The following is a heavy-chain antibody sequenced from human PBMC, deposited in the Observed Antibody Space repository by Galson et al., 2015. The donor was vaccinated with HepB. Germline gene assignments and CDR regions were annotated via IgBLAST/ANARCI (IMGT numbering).Heavy chain of an antibody. CDR1: GYTLTELS. J-gene: IGHJ6*02. Sequence: SVKVSCKVSGYTLTELSMHWVRQAPGKGLEWMGGFDPEDGETIYAQKFQGRVTMTEDTSTDTAYMELSSLRSEDTAVYYCATPYPSIAVAGSTAKTNYYYYYGMDVWGQGTTVTVSS. CDR2: FDPEDGET. V-gene: IGHV1-24*01. CDR3: ATPYPSIAVAGSTAKTNYYYYYGMDV. D-gene: IGHD6-19*01.